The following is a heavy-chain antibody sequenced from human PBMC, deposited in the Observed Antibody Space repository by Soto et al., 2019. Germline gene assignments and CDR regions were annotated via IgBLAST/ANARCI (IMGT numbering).Heavy chain of an antibody. Sequence: SETLSLTCTVSGGSISIGGYYWSCFRQHPGKGLEWIGYIYYSGSTYYNPSLKSRVTISVDTSKNQFSLKLSSVTAADTAVYYCARDVYSTYYYGMDVWGQGTTVTVSS. V-gene: IGHV4-31*03. D-gene: IGHD2-21*01. CDR3: ARDVYSTYYYGMDV. J-gene: IGHJ6*02. CDR1: GGSISIGGYY. CDR2: IYYSGST.